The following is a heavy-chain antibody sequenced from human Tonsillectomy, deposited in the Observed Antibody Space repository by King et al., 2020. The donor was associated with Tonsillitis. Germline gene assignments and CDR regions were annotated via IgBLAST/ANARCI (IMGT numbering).Heavy chain of an antibody. CDR3: ARIWFGELSPTAYDY. CDR2: IYYSGST. V-gene: IGHV4-30-4*07. CDR1: GGSISSGGYS. Sequence: VQLQESGPGLVKPSQTLSLTCAVSGGSISSGGYSWSWIRQPPGKGLEWIGYIYYSGSTYYNPSLKSRVTISVDTSKNQFSLKLSSVTAADTAVYYCARIWFGELSPTAYDYWGQGTLVTVSS. D-gene: IGHD3-10*01. J-gene: IGHJ4*02.